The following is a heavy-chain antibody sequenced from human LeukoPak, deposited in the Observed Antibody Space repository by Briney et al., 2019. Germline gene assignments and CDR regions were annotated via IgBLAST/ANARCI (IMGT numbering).Heavy chain of an antibody. J-gene: IGHJ4*02. D-gene: IGHD3-10*01. CDR1: GFTFNNYV. CDR3: VATRVCGGVLLRPNCLYFEN. CDR2: IDYSGGNT. Sequence: GGSLRLSCAASGFTFNNYVMSRVRQAPGKGLEWVSGIDYSGGNTNYADSVLGRFTVSRDNSKNTLYLQMNSLRAEDTAVYYCVATRVCGGVLLRPNCLYFENWGQGTLVSVSS. V-gene: IGHV3-23*01.